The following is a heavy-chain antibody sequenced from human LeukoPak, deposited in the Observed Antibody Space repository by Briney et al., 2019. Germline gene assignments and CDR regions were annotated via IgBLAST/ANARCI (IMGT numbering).Heavy chain of an antibody. CDR2: IESNGLT. D-gene: IGHD5-24*01. V-gene: IGHV3-74*01. Sequence: GGSLRLSCEASGFTFSSYWMHWVRQIPGKGLMWVSRIESNGLTLYADSVRDRFTISRDNAKNTLSLQMNSLRADDTAVYYCARDPEEMGNYYMDVWGKGTTVTVSS. J-gene: IGHJ6*03. CDR1: GFTFSSYW. CDR3: ARDPEEMGNYYMDV.